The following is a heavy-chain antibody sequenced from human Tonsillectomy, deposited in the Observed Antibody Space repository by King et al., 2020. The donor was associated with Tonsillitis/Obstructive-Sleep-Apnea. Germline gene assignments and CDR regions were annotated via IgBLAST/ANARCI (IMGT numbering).Heavy chain of an antibody. CDR2: SYSGGNT. Sequence: VQLVESGGGLIQPGGSRRLSCAVSGFGVSFNYMSWVRQAPGKGLEWVSISYSGGNTYYSDSVKGRFTISRDNSKNTVYLQMNSLRAEDTAVYYCARGEDSDFYYMDVWGKGTPVTVSS. D-gene: IGHD1-26*01. J-gene: IGHJ6*03. CDR1: GFGVSFNY. CDR3: ARGEDSDFYYMDV. V-gene: IGHV3-53*01.